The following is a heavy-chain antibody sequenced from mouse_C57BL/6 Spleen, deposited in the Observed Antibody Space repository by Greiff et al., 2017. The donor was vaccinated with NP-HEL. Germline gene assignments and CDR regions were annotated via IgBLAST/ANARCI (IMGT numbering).Heavy chain of an antibody. CDR1: GFTFSSYT. D-gene: IGHD2-3*01. V-gene: IGHV5-9*01. CDR3: ARPGDGLYWYFDV. J-gene: IGHJ1*03. CDR2: ISGGGGNT. Sequence: EVQGVESGGGLVKPGGSLKLSCAASGFTFSSYTMSWVRQTPEKRLEWVATISGGGGNTYYPDSVKGRFTISRDNAKNTLYLQMSSLRSEDTALYYCARPGDGLYWYFDVWGTGTTVTVSS.